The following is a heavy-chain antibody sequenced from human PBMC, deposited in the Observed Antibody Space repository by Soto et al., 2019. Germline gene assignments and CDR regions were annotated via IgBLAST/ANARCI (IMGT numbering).Heavy chain of an antibody. CDR3: TKEKSVINSGYDAFDI. CDR2: ISSSSSYI. J-gene: IGHJ3*02. CDR1: GFTFSSYS. D-gene: IGHD5-12*01. V-gene: IGHV3-21*01. Sequence: GGSLRLSCAASGFTFSSYSMNWVRQAPGKGLEWVSSISSSSSYIYYADSVKGRFTISRDNAKNSLYLQMNSLRAEDTAVYYCTKEKSVINSGYDAFDIWGRGTVVTVSS.